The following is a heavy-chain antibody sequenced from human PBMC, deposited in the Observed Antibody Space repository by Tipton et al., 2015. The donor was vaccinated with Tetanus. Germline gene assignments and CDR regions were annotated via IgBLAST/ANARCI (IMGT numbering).Heavy chain of an antibody. D-gene: IGHD5-18*01. V-gene: IGHV3-21*01. CDR2: ISSSSSYI. CDR3: ARDGYSYGYGKGDY. J-gene: IGHJ4*02. CDR1: GFTFSSYS. Sequence: SLRLSCAASGFTFSSYSMNWVRQAPGKGLEWVSSISSSSSYIYYADSVKGRFTISRDNAKNSLYLQTNSLRAEDTAVYYCARDGYSYGYGKGDYWGQGTLVTVSS.